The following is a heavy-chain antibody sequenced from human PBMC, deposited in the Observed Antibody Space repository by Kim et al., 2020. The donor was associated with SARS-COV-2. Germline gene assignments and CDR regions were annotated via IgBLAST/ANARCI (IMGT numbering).Heavy chain of an antibody. Sequence: PSLKSVVTLSVDTSKNQLSLKLSSVTAADTAVYYCVRSGSYYNFPLYYFDYWGQGTLVTVSS. CDR3: VRSGSYYNFPLYYFDY. D-gene: IGHD3-10*01. J-gene: IGHJ4*02. V-gene: IGHV4-59*01.